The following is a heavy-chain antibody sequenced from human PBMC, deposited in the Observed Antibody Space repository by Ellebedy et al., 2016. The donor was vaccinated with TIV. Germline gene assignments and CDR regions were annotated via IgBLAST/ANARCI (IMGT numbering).Heavy chain of an antibody. CDR1: GGSISSSDYF. D-gene: IGHD2-15*01. J-gene: IGHJ4*02. Sequence: SETLSLTXNVSGGSISSSDYFWGWIRQPPGKGLDWLGTISYSGDTYYKPSLNSRVTVSVDTSKNQFSLTLSSVTAADTAVYYCGRYRRRGCGGGHCYPSAVDFWGQGTLVTVSS. V-gene: IGHV4-39*07. CDR2: ISYSGDT. CDR3: GRYRRRGCGGGHCYPSAVDF.